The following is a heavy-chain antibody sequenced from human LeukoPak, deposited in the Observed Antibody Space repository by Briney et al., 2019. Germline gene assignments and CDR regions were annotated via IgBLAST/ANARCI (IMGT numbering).Heavy chain of an antibody. J-gene: IGHJ4*02. CDR1: GGSISSYN. CDR3: VREGGYCSGGSCYSGFFFDY. Sequence: SETLSLTCTVSGGSISSYNWSWIRQPAGKGLEWIGRIYTSGSTNYNPSLKSRVTMSVDTSKNQFSLKLSPVTATDTAVYYCVREGGYCSGGSCYSGFFFDYWGQGTLVTVSS. CDR2: IYTSGST. D-gene: IGHD2-15*01. V-gene: IGHV4-4*07.